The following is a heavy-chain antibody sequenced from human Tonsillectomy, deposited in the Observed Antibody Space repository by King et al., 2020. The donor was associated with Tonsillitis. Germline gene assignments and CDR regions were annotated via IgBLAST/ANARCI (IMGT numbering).Heavy chain of an antibody. J-gene: IGHJ4*01. Sequence: VQLVESGGGLVQPGGSLRLSCAASGFTFINYAMNWVRRPPGKGLEWVSTFSGSGGFTYYAYSVKGRFTISRDNSKNTLFLQMSSLRAEDTAVYYCAKIYGDWGQGTLVTVSS. CDR3: AKIYGD. CDR1: GFTFINYA. CDR2: FSGSGGFT. V-gene: IGHV3-23*04. D-gene: IGHD3-10*01.